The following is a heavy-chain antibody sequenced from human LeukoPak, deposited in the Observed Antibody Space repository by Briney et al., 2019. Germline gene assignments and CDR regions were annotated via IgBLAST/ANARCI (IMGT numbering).Heavy chain of an antibody. CDR2: IWYDGSNK. CDR1: GFTFSSYG. J-gene: IGHJ6*02. V-gene: IGHV3-33*01. D-gene: IGHD2-2*01. CDR3: ASGYCSSTSCLYYYYYGMDV. Sequence: TGGSLRLSCAASGFTFSSYGMHWVRQAPGKGLEWVAVIWYDGSNKYYADSVKGRFTISGDNSKNTLYLQMNSLRAEDTAVYYCASGYCSSTSCLYYYYYGMDVWGQGTTVTVSS.